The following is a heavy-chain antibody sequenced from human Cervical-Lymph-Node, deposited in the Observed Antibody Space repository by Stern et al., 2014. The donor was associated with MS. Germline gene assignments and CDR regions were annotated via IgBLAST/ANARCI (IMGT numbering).Heavy chain of an antibody. Sequence: VQLEESGAEVKKPGSSVKVSCKASGGTLSTYAISWVRQAPGQGLEWMGGIIRSFGKTTYEQKFQGSVTITADESPSTVYMELSSLRSEDTAVYYCARATTENYWYFDVWGRGTLVTVSS. CDR3: ARATTENYWYFDV. CDR1: GGTLSTYA. J-gene: IGHJ2*01. CDR2: IIRSFGKT. V-gene: IGHV1-69*01. D-gene: IGHD4-17*01.